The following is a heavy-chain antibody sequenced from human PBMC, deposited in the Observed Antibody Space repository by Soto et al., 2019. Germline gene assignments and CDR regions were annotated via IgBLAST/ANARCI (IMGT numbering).Heavy chain of an antibody. J-gene: IGHJ4*02. V-gene: IGHV4-59*08. CDR3: ARRTSMVRGATVFDY. CDR2: IYYSGST. Sequence: SETLSLTCTVSGGSISSYYWSWIRQPPGKGLEWIGYIYYSGSTNYNPSLKSRVTISVDTSKNQFSLKLSSVTAADTAVYYCARRTSMVRGATVFDYWGQGTLVTVSS. D-gene: IGHD3-10*01. CDR1: GGSISSYY.